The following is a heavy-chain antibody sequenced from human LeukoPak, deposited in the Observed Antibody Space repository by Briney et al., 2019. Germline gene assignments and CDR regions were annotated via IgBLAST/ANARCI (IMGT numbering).Heavy chain of an antibody. J-gene: IGHJ3*01. CDR3: AKVCSSGWDRGDAFDL. D-gene: IGHD6-19*01. V-gene: IGHV3-23*01. CDR1: RFTFSSYA. CDR2: ITGSGGTT. Sequence: GGSLRLSCAASRFTFSSYAMSWVRRAPGKGLEWVSAITGSGGTTYYADSVKGRFTVSRDNSKNTLYLQMNSLRAEDTAVYYCAKVCSSGWDRGDAFDLWGQGTMVTVSS.